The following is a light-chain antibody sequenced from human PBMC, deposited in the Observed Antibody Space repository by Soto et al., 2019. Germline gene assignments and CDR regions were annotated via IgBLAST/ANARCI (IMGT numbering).Light chain of an antibody. V-gene: IGLV7-46*01. CDR2: DTS. Sequence: QTVVTQEPSLTVSPGGAVTLTCGSSTGAVTSGHYPYWFQQKPGQAPKTLIYDTSDKHSWTPARFSGSLLGGKAALTLSGAQPEDEAEYFCLLSYSGARVFGGGTQLTVL. CDR1: TGAVTSGHY. CDR3: LLSYSGARV. J-gene: IGLJ2*01.